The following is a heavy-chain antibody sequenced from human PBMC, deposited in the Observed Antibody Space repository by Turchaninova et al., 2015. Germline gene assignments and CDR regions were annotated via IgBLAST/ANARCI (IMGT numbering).Heavy chain of an antibody. CDR2: INHSGST. Sequence: QVXXXQWGAGRLKXSATXAHTPAVYGGVLSGYYWSWIPQPPGKGLEWIGEINHSGSTNYNPSLKSRVTISVDTSKNQFSLKLSSVTAADTAVYYCARRSSGRAPFRYWGQGTLVTVSS. CDR1: GGVLSGYY. D-gene: IGHD6-19*01. V-gene: IGHV4-34*01. J-gene: IGHJ4*02. CDR3: ARRSSGRAPFRY.